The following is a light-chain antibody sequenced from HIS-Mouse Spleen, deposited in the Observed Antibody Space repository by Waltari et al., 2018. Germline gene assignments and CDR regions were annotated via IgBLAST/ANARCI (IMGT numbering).Light chain of an antibody. J-gene: IGLJ3*02. CDR1: SPTIGSHY. CDR3: AAWDDSLSGPV. Sequence: QSVLTQPPSASGTPGQRVTISCSGSSPTIGSHYLSWYQQLPGTAPKLLIYRNNQRPSGVPDRFSGSKSGTSASLAISGLRSEDEADYYCAAWDDSLSGPVFGGGTKLTVL. V-gene: IGLV1-47*01. CDR2: RNN.